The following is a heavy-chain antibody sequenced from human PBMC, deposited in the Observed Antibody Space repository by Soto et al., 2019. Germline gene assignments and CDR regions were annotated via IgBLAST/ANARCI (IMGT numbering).Heavy chain of an antibody. Sequence: SETLSLTCAVYGGSFSGYYWSWIRQPPGRGLEWIGEINHSGSTNYNPSLKSRVTISVDTSKNPFSLKLSSVTAADTAVYYCAREGAVAVVDIWGQGTMVTVS. J-gene: IGHJ3*02. CDR2: INHSGST. CDR3: AREGAVAVVDI. CDR1: GGSFSGYY. V-gene: IGHV4-34*01. D-gene: IGHD6-19*01.